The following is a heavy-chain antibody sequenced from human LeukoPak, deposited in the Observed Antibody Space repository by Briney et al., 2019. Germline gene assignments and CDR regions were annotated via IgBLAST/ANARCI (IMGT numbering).Heavy chain of an antibody. CDR2: IHYSGIT. V-gene: IGHV4-59*08. D-gene: IGHD2-2*03. CDR3: ARHGYLGGPVFDY. CDR1: GGSISGYY. Sequence: SETLSLTCTVSGGSISGYYWSWIRQPPGKGLEYIGYIHYSGITNYNPSLKSRVTLSVDTSKNQFSLKLSSVTAADTAVYYCARHGYLGGPVFDYWGQGTLVTVSS. J-gene: IGHJ4*02.